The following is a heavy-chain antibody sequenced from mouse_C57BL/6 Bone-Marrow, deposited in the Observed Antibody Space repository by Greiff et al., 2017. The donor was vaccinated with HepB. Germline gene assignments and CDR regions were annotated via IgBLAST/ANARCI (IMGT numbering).Heavy chain of an antibody. Sequence: VQLQQSGPGLVKPSQSLSLTCSVTGYSITSGYYWNWIRQFPGNKLEWMGYISYDGSNNYNPSLKNRISITRNTSKNQFFLKLNSVTTEDTATYYCARDGGNWNFDYWGQGTTLTVSS. CDR2: ISYDGSN. CDR1: GYSITSGYY. CDR3: ARDGGNWNFDY. D-gene: IGHD4-1*01. V-gene: IGHV3-6*01. J-gene: IGHJ2*01.